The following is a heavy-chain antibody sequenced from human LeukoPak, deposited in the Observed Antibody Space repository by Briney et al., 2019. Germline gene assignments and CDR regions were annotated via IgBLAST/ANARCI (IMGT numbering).Heavy chain of an antibody. CDR3: SVWFGEFAH. CDR2: INPNSGGT. CDR1: GYTFSDYD. J-gene: IGHJ4*02. Sequence: ASVKVSCKASGYTFSDYDIHWVRQAPGQGLEWMGWINPNSGGTNYAQRFQGMVTMTRDTSISTAYMDLGSLKSDDTATYFCSVWFGEFAHWGQGTLVTVSS. D-gene: IGHD3-10*01. V-gene: IGHV1-2*02.